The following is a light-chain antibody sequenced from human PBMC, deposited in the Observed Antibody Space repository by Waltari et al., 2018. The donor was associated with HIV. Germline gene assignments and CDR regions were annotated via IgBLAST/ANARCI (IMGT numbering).Light chain of an antibody. CDR2: DVS. Sequence: QSALTQTRSVSGSPGQSVTISCTGTSSDVGGYNSVPWYHQHPGQAPKFIIYDVSKRPSGVPDRFSGSKSGNTASLTISGLQAEDEADYYCCSYAGNYTLVFGGGTKLTVL. V-gene: IGLV2-11*01. CDR3: CSYAGNYTLV. J-gene: IGLJ3*02. CDR1: SSDVGGYNS.